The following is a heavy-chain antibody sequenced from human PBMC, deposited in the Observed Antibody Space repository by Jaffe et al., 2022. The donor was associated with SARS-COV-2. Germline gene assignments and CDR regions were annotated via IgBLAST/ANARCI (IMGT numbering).Heavy chain of an antibody. CDR1: GFTVSTNY. V-gene: IGHV3-66*02. CDR2: IYSGGGT. Sequence: EVQLVESGGGLVQPGGSLRLSCAASGFTVSTNYMIWARQAPGKGLNWVSVIYSGGGTFYADSVKGRFTISRDNSKNTLFLQMNNLRPEDTAVYYCARGRYDSSGNYDYLDYWGQETLVTVSS. CDR3: ARGRYDSSGNYDYLDY. D-gene: IGHD3-22*01. J-gene: IGHJ4*02.